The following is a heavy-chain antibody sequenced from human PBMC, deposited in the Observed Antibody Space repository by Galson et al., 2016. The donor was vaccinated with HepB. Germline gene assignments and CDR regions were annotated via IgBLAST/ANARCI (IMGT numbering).Heavy chain of an antibody. D-gene: IGHD3-10*01. J-gene: IGHJ5*01. CDR3: ARGASMIRAGLTRWFDP. CDR1: GGFISNNY. V-gene: IGHV4-59*12. Sequence: SETLSLTCSVSGGFISNNYWIWIRQPPGRGLEWIGHVYYNGNTKYNPSLNSRVTISVDLSKNQFSLKLGSVTAADTAVYYCARGASMIRAGLTRWFDPWGQGTLVTVSS. CDR2: VYYNGNT.